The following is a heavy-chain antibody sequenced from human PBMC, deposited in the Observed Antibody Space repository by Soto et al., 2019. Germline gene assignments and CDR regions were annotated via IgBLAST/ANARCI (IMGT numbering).Heavy chain of an antibody. CDR1: GGTFSSYG. D-gene: IGHD3-3*01. CDR3: AAFLRFFLAGMDV. Sequence: SVKVSCKASGGTFSSYGINWVRQAPGQGLEWMGGIIPISGAANYAQKFQGRVTITADESTSTVYMELSTLRSDDTAVYYCAAFLRFFLAGMDVWGQGTTVTVSS. V-gene: IGHV1-69*13. J-gene: IGHJ6*02. CDR2: IIPISGAA.